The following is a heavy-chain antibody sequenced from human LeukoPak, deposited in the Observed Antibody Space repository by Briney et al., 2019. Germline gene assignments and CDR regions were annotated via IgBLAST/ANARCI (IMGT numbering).Heavy chain of an antibody. V-gene: IGHV3-30-3*01. J-gene: IGHJ4*02. Sequence: GGSPRLSCAASGFTFSNHAMLWVRQPPGKGPEWVAVISDDGNSDHYADSVKGRFTFSRDNSKNTLSLQMNSLRGEDTAVYYCARGSAPAGTYHLDCWGQGTLVTVSS. D-gene: IGHD6-25*01. CDR1: GFTFSNHA. CDR2: ISDDGNSD. CDR3: ARGSAPAGTYHLDC.